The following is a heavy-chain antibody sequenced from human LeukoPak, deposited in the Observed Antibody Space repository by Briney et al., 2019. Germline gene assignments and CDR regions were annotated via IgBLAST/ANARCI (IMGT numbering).Heavy chain of an antibody. CDR1: GGSISSSNDY. CDR2: VYYRGST. V-gene: IGHV4-39*07. CDR3: ARSAGIAAAFYYGMDV. Sequence: PSETLSLTCTVSGGSISSSNDYWVWIRQPPGKGLEYIGSVYYRGSTNYKPSLKSRVTISVDTSKNQFSLKLSSVTAADTAVYYCARSAGIAAAFYYGMDVWGQGTTVTVSS. J-gene: IGHJ6*02. D-gene: IGHD6-13*01.